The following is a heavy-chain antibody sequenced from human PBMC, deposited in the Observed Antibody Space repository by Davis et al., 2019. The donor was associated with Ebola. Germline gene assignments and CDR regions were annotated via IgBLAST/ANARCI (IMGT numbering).Heavy chain of an antibody. CDR3: ARDPAVGATHIPYYYGMDV. Sequence: GESLKISCAASGFTFSSYSMNWVRQAPGKGLEWVSSISSSGSTIYYADPVKGRFTISRDNAKNSLYLQINSLRAEDTAVYYCARDPAVGATHIPYYYGMDVWGKGTTVTVSS. CDR2: ISSSGSTI. V-gene: IGHV3-21*04. CDR1: GFTFSSYS. J-gene: IGHJ6*04. D-gene: IGHD1-26*01.